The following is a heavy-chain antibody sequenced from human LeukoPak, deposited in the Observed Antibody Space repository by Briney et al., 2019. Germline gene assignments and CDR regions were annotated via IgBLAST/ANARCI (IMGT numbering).Heavy chain of an antibody. CDR1: GGSISSGGYY. Sequence: SETLSLTCTVSGGSISSGGYYWSWIRQHPGKGLEWIGYIYYSGSTYYNPSLKSRVTISVDTSKNQFSLKLSSVTAADTAVYYCARGVWDCSSTSCYRGTNNTGYYYGMDVWGQGTTVTVSS. CDR3: ARGVWDCSSTSCYRGTNNTGYYYGMDV. J-gene: IGHJ6*02. CDR2: IYYSGST. D-gene: IGHD2-2*02. V-gene: IGHV4-31*03.